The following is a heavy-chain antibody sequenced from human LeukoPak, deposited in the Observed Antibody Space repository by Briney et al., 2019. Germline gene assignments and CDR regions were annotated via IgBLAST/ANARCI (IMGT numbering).Heavy chain of an antibody. V-gene: IGHV1-3*01. CDR2: INAGNGNT. CDR3: ARGDELLGY. D-gene: IGHD4-23*01. J-gene: IGHJ4*02. Sequence: GASVKVSCKASGYTFTSYAMHWVRQAPGQRLEWMGWINAGNGNTKYSQKFQGRVTMTRNTSITTAYMELSSLRSEDTAVYYCARGDELLGYWGQGTLVTVSS. CDR1: GYTFTSYA.